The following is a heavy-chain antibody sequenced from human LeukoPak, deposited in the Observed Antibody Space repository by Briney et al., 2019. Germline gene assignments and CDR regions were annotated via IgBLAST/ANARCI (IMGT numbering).Heavy chain of an antibody. D-gene: IGHD3-3*01. Sequence: SGPTLVNPTQTLTLTCTFSGFSLSTSGVGVGWIRQPPRKALEWLALIYWNDDKRYSPSLKSRLTITKDTSKNQVVLTMTNMDPVDTATYYCAHSIYDFWSGYSLLFDPWGQGTLVTVSS. CDR2: IYWNDDK. CDR3: AHSIYDFWSGYSLLFDP. J-gene: IGHJ5*02. CDR1: GFSLSTSGVG. V-gene: IGHV2-5*01.